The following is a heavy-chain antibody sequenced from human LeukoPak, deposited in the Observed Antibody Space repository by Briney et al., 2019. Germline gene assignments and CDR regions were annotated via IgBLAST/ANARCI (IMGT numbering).Heavy chain of an antibody. V-gene: IGHV3-30*04. D-gene: IGHD3-16*01. Sequence: GRSLRLSCAASGFTFSSYAMHWVRQAPGKGLEWVAVISYDGSNKYYADSVKGRFTISRDNSKNTLYLQMNSLRAEDTAVYYCARDRLMITFGGIFDYWGRGTLVTVSS. CDR3: ARDRLMITFGGIFDY. CDR2: ISYDGSNK. CDR1: GFTFSSYA. J-gene: IGHJ4*02.